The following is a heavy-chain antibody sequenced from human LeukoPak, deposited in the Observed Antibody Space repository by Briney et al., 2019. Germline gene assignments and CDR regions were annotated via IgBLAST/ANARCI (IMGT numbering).Heavy chain of an antibody. CDR2: INHSGST. V-gene: IGHV4-34*01. J-gene: IGHJ6*03. D-gene: IGHD5-18*01. CDR1: GGSFSGYY. Sequence: PSETLSLTCAVYGGSFSGYYWSWIRQPPGKGLEWIGEINHSGSTNYNPSLKSRVTISVDTSKNQFSLKLSSVTAAGTAVYYCARSMPSPSPQLWLPYYYYYMDVWGKGTTVTVSS. CDR3: ARSMPSPSPQLWLPYYYYYMDV.